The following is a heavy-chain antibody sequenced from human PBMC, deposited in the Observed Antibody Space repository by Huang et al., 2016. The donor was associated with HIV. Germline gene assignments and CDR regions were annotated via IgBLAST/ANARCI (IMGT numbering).Heavy chain of an antibody. CDR1: FSFGAYW. CDR3: ATKTGAMDI. V-gene: IGHV3-7*01. D-gene: IGHD1-7*01. CDR2: IKQDESEK. Sequence: VESGGRLVQPGGSTFSFGAYWMSWVRQTPGKGLEWVENIKQDESEKYYVESVKGRFNISRDNAKKILFLQMDNVRVEDTATYYCATKTGAMDIWGQGTAVTVS. J-gene: IGHJ6*02.